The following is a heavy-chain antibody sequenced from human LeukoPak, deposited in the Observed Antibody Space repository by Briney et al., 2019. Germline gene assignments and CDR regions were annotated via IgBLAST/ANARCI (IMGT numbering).Heavy chain of an antibody. Sequence: GASLRLSCEASGFIFINYGMSWVRQAPGKGLEWVSGISGSGGNTYYADSVKGRFTISRDDSKNTLYLQMNSLRAEDTAVYYCAKGGWLEYWGQGTLVTVSS. J-gene: IGHJ4*02. D-gene: IGHD5-24*01. CDR1: GFIFINYG. CDR2: ISGSGGNT. V-gene: IGHV3-23*01. CDR3: AKGGWLEY.